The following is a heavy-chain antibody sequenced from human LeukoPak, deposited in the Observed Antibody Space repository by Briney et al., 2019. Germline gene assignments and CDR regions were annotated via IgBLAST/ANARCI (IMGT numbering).Heavy chain of an antibody. D-gene: IGHD6-13*01. CDR3: AKRGNSWDLFDY. CDR2: IGGSVGSM. J-gene: IGHJ4*02. Sequence: PGGSLRLSCAASGFTFSSYVMSWVRQAPGKGLEWVSNIGGSVGSMFYAASVKGRFAISRDNPKNTLFLQMNNLRVEDTAVYYCAKRGNSWDLFDYWGQGTLVTVSS. V-gene: IGHV3-23*01. CDR1: GFTFSSYV.